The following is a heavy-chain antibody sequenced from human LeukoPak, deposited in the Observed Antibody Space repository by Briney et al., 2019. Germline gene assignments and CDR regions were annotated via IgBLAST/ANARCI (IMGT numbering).Heavy chain of an antibody. D-gene: IGHD3-10*01. CDR1: GITLSNYG. CDR2: LSGSGGGT. J-gene: IGHJ4*02. V-gene: IGHV3-23*01. CDR3: AKLPWFGELENFDY. Sequence: GSLRLSCAVSGITLSNYGMSWVRQAPGKGLEWVAGLSGSGGGTNYADSVQGRFTISRDNSKNTLYLQMNSLRAEDTAVYYCAKLPWFGELENFDYWGQGTLVTVSS.